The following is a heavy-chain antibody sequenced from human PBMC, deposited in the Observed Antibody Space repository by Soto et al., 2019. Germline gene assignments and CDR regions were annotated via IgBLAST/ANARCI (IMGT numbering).Heavy chain of an antibody. D-gene: IGHD2-2*01. J-gene: IGHJ5*02. V-gene: IGHV3-23*04. CDR2: ISASGGNT. CDR3: TAAYVPNCSTTRGPGGS. Sequence: EVQLVESGGGFVKPGGSLRLSCAASGFTFSSYAMNWVRQAPGKGLEWVSGISASGGNTYHADSVKGRFSISRDNSRNTLHLQMNRPRAEDPAVYYCTAAYVPNCSTTRGPGGSWGQGTLVTVSS. CDR1: GFTFSSYA.